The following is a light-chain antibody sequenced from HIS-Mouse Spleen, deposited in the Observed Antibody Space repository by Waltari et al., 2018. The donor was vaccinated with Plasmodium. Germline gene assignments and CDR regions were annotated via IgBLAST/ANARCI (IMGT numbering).Light chain of an antibody. Sequence: EIVLTQSPATLSLSPGERDTLSCRASQSFSSYLAWYQQKPGQAPRLLMYDASNRATGIPARFSGSGSGTDFTLTISSLEPEDFAVYYCQQRSNWPRVLTFGGGTKVEIK. CDR1: QSFSSY. CDR3: QQRSNWPRVLT. J-gene: IGKJ4*01. CDR2: DAS. V-gene: IGKV3-11*01.